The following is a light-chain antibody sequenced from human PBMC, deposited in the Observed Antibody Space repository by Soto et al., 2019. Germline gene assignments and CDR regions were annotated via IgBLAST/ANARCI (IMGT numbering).Light chain of an antibody. CDR3: QQYGSSATYT. Sequence: EIVLTQSPGTLSLSPGERATLSCRTSQSVSSSYLAWYQQKPGQAPRLLIYGASSRATGIPDRFSCSGSGTDFSLTISRLELEDFAWYYCQQYGSSATYTFGQVTKLEIK. CDR2: GAS. V-gene: IGKV3-20*01. J-gene: IGKJ2*01. CDR1: QSVSSSY.